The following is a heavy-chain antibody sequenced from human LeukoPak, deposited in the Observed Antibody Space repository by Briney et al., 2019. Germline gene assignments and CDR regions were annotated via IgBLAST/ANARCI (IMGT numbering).Heavy chain of an antibody. CDR3: ARGEGYCSGGSCYIFDY. J-gene: IGHJ4*02. CDR1: GYTFTGYY. Sequence: ASVKVSCKASGYTFTGYYMHWVRQAPGQGLEWMGRINPNSGGTNYAQKFQGRVTMTRDTFISTAYMELSRLRSDDTAVYYCARGEGYCSGGSCYIFDYWGQGTLVTVSS. CDR2: INPNSGGT. V-gene: IGHV1-2*06. D-gene: IGHD2-15*01.